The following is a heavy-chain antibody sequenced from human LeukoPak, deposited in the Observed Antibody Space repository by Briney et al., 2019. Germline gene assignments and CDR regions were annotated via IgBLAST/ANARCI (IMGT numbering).Heavy chain of an antibody. CDR1: GGTFSSYA. D-gene: IGHD6-13*01. Sequence: GASVKVSCRASGGTFSSYAISWVRQAPGQGLEWMGGIIPIFGTANYAQKFQGRVTITADESTSTAYMELSSLRAEDTAVYYCARTGYSSSWYVGFDYWGQGTLVTVSS. V-gene: IGHV1-69*13. J-gene: IGHJ4*02. CDR3: ARTGYSSSWYVGFDY. CDR2: IIPIFGTA.